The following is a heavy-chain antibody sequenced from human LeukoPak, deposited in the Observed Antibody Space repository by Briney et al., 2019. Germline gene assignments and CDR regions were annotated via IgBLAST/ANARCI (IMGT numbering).Heavy chain of an antibody. CDR1: GYTFTSYG. Sequence: ASVKVSCKASGYTFTSYGISWVRQAPGQGLEWMGWIGAYNGNTNYAQKLQGRVTMTTDTSTNTAYMELRSLRSDDTAVYYCARDLAYDSSGPIDYWGQGTLVTVSS. CDR3: ARDLAYDSSGPIDY. J-gene: IGHJ4*02. D-gene: IGHD3-22*01. V-gene: IGHV1-18*01. CDR2: IGAYNGNT.